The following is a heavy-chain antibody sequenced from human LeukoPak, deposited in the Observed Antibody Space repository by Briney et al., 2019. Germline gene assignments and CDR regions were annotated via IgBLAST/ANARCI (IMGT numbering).Heavy chain of an antibody. CDR2: MYSRGDT. V-gene: IGHV3-53*01. Sequence: GGSLRLSCAASGFTVSDNYMSWVRQAPGKGLEWVSVMYSRGDTYYADSVKGRFTFSRDISKNTLYLQMNGLRTEDTAMYYCARDAPQVPAAGVLASWGQGTLVIVSS. J-gene: IGHJ5*02. D-gene: IGHD6-13*01. CDR3: ARDAPQVPAAGVLAS. CDR1: GFTVSDNY.